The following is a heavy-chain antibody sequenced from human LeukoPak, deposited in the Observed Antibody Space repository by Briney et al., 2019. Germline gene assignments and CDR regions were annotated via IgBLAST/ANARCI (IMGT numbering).Heavy chain of an antibody. Sequence: GGSLRLSCAASGFPFSNHAMSWVRQAPGKGLEWVSAISGSGGGTYYADSVKGRFTISRDNSKNTLYLQMNSLRAEDTAVYYCAKIAVWGSYRYADVWGQGTTVTVSS. J-gene: IGHJ6*02. V-gene: IGHV3-23*01. CDR3: AKIAVWGSYRYADV. CDR2: ISGSGGGT. D-gene: IGHD3-16*02. CDR1: GFPFSNHA.